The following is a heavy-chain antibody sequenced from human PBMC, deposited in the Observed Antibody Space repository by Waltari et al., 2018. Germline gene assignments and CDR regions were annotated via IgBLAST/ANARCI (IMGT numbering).Heavy chain of an antibody. V-gene: IGHV3-7*03. J-gene: IGHJ4*02. CDR2: IKEDGSEA. Sequence: EVQLVESGGALVQPGGSVTPACAAPGFPFNRHWMSWVRQAPGKGLEWVASIKEDGSEANYLEFVKGRFTISRDNAKNSLFLQMNSLRAEDTAVYYCSDPPSDFWGQGTQVIVSS. D-gene: IGHD2-21*01. CDR3: SDPPSDF. CDR1: GFPFNRHW.